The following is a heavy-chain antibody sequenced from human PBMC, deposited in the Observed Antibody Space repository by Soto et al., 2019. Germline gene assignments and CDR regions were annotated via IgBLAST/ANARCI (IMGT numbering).Heavy chain of an antibody. J-gene: IGHJ4*02. Sequence: SETLSLTCAVSGGSIISGGYSWSWIRQPPGKGLEWIGYIYFSGGTNYNPSLKSRVTISVDTSKNQFSLKLSSVTAADTAVYYCARESRSWYGSIWDYWGQGTLVTVSS. V-gene: IGHV4-61*08. CDR3: ARESRSWYGSIWDY. D-gene: IGHD6-13*01. CDR2: IYFSGGT. CDR1: GGSIISGGYS.